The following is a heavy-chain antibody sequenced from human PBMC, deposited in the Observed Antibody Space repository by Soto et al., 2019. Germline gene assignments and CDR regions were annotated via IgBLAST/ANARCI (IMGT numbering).Heavy chain of an antibody. Sequence: EVQLVESGGGLVQPGGSLRLSCAASGFTFSSYWMSWVRQAPGKGLEWVANIKQDGSEKYYVDSVKGRFTISRDNAKNSLYLQMNNLRAEDPAVYYCARSIAARLNWFDPWGQGTLVTVSS. CDR1: GFTFSSYW. D-gene: IGHD6-6*01. CDR3: ARSIAARLNWFDP. V-gene: IGHV3-7*01. J-gene: IGHJ5*02. CDR2: IKQDGSEK.